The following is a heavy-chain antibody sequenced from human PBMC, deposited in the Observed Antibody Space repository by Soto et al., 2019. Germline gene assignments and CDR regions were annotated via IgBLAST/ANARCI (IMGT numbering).Heavy chain of an antibody. CDR3: TGGAGFFNCVKV. Sequence: PGGSLRLSCADSGNSLSAYEMQWVRQDPGKWLEWIAEISFIGSTIYYADSVKGRFSISRDNSKNFLYLQMSGLRAAASAVFYSTGGAGFFNCVKVRGLRTTGTVS. CDR1: GNSLSAYE. CDR2: ISFIGSTI. V-gene: IGHV3-48*03. J-gene: IGHJ6*02. D-gene: IGHD1-1*01.